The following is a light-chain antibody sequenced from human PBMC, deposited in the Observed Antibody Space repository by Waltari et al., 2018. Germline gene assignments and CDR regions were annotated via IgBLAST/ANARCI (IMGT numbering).Light chain of an antibody. CDR1: SSDVGGYHY. CDR3: SSYAGTSTFYV. V-gene: IGLV2-8*01. CDR2: EVT. Sequence: QSALTQPPSASGSPGQSVTISCTGTSSDVGGYHYASWYQQHPGKAPKLLLYEVTKRPSGVPDRFSGSKSGNTASLTVSGLQADDEADYYCSSYAGTSTFYVFGTGTEVTVL. J-gene: IGLJ1*01.